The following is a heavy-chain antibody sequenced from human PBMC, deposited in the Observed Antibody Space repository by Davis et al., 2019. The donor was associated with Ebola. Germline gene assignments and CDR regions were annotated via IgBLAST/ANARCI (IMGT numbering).Heavy chain of an antibody. CDR3: ARAVDYYDSSGYYSYYFDC. V-gene: IGHV1-3*01. CDR1: GYTFTSYA. Sequence: ASVKVSCKASGYTFTSYAMHWVRQAPGQRLEWMGWINAGNGNTKYSQKFQGRVTITRDTSASTAYMELSSLRSEDTAVYHCARAVDYYDSSGYYSYYFDCWGQGTLVTVSS. CDR2: INAGNGNT. J-gene: IGHJ4*02. D-gene: IGHD3-22*01.